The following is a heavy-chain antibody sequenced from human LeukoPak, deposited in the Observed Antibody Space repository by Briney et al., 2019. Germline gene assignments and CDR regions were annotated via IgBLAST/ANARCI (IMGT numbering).Heavy chain of an antibody. V-gene: IGHV4-4*09. J-gene: IGHJ4*02. CDR1: GGSISSYY. D-gene: IGHD4-11*01. CDR3: ARHTKTLTVFRASREYYFDY. Sequence: SETLSLTCTVSGGSISSYYWSWIRQPPGKGLEWIGYIYTSGSTNYNPSLKSRVTISVDASKNQFSLKLSSVTAADTAVYYCARHTKTLTVFRASREYYFDYWGQGTLVTVSS. CDR2: IYTSGST.